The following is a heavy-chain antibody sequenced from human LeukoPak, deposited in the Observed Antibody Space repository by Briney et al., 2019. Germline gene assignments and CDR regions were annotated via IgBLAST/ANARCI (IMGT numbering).Heavy chain of an antibody. J-gene: IGHJ4*02. CDR2: ISGSGGST. V-gene: IGHV3-23*01. Sequence: SGGSLRLSCAASGFTFSSYAMSWVRQAPGKGLEWVSAISGSGGSTYYADSVKGRFTISRDNSKNTLYLQMNSLGAEDTAVYYCAKIPLYEPSYYFDYWGQGTLVTVSS. CDR1: GFTFSSYA. CDR3: AKIPLYEPSYYFDY. D-gene: IGHD2-8*01.